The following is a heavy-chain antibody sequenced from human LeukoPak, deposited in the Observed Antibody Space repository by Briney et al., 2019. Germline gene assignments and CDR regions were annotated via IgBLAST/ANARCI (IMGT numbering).Heavy chain of an antibody. D-gene: IGHD2-15*01. CDR2: INHSGST. J-gene: IGHJ3*02. CDR1: GGSFSGYY. Sequence: PETLSPSCAVYGGSFSGYYGSWIRQPPGKGLEWIGEINHSGSTNYNPSLKSRVTISVDTSKNQFSLKLSSVTAADTAVYYCARGGGGGVDPPDFDNWGQGTMVTVSS. CDR3: ARGGGGGVDPPDFDN. V-gene: IGHV4-34*01.